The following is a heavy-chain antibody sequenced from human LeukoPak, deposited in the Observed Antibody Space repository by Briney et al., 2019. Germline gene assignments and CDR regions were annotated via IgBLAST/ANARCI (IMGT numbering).Heavy chain of an antibody. CDR3: ARDSQDSSSWLWY. Sequence: PGGSLRLSCAASGFTFSSYGMHWVRQAPGKGLEWVAVISYDGSNKYYADSVKGRFTISRDNSKNTLYLQMNSLRAEDTAVYYCARDSQDSSSWLWYWGQGTLVTVSS. D-gene: IGHD6-13*01. V-gene: IGHV3-30*03. CDR2: ISYDGSNK. CDR1: GFTFSSYG. J-gene: IGHJ4*02.